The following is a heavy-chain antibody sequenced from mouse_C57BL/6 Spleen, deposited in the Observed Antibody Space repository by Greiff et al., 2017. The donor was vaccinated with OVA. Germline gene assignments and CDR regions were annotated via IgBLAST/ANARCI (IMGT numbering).Heavy chain of an antibody. V-gene: IGHV6-3*01. CDR2: IRLKSDNYAT. CDR1: GFTFSNYW. Sequence: EVKVEESGGGLVQPGGSMKLSCVASGFTFSNYWMNWVRQSPEKGLEWVAQIRLKSDNYATHYAESVKGRFTISRDDSKSSVYLQMNNLRAEDTGIYYCTTDYYGSRFAYWGQGTLVTVSA. D-gene: IGHD1-1*01. J-gene: IGHJ3*01. CDR3: TTDYYGSRFAY.